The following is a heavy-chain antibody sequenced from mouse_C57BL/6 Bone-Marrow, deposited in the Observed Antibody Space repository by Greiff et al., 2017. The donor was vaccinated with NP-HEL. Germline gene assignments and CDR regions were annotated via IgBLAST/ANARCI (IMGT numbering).Heavy chain of an antibody. J-gene: IGHJ2*01. Sequence: DVKLQESGAELVRPGASVKLSCTASGFNIKDDYMHWVKQRPEQGLEWIGWIDPENGDTEYASKFQGTATITADTSSNTAYLQLSSLTSEDTAVYYCTGGYFHFDYWGQGTTLTVSS. CDR3: TGGYFHFDY. CDR1: GFNIKDDY. CDR2: IDPENGDT. D-gene: IGHD2-3*01. V-gene: IGHV14-4*01.